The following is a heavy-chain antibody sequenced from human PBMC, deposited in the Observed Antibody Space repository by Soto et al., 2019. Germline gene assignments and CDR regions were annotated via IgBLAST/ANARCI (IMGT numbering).Heavy chain of an antibody. J-gene: IGHJ4*02. CDR3: AIDGGSHSGVIVY. CDR1: GGTFSSYS. Sequence: QVQLVQSGAEVKKPGSSVKVSCKASGGTFSSYSINWVRQAPGQGLEWMGEIIPIFGTATYAQKFQGRVTITADEPTSTAYMELSSLRSEDTAVYYWAIDGGSHSGVIVYWGQGALVTFSS. CDR2: IIPIFGTA. D-gene: IGHD1-26*01. V-gene: IGHV1-69*01.